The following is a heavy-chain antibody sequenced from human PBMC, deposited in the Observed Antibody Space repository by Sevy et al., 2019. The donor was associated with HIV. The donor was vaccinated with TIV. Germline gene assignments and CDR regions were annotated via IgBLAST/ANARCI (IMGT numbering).Heavy chain of an antibody. J-gene: IGHJ5*02. CDR3: ARAWTTDEGFEP. Sequence: SETLSLTCTVSGGSINSVGYFWSWIRQHPGKGLEWIGYIYYSGSTYYNPSLKSRITISLDTSKNQFSLKLSSVTTADTAVYYCARAWTTDEGFEPWGQGTLVTVSS. CDR2: IYYSGST. V-gene: IGHV4-31*03. D-gene: IGHD4-17*01. CDR1: GGSINSVGYF.